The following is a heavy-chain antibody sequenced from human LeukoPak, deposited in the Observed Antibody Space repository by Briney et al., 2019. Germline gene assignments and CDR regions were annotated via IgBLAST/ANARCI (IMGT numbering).Heavy chain of an antibody. Sequence: SQTLSLTCAVSRGSFSGYYWSWIRQPPGNGLEWIGEINHSGSTNYNPSLQSRVTISVDPSKNQFSLKLSSVTAADTAVYYCARGHPGPNYYGSGSDYGGHHWFDPWGEGTLVTVSS. CDR1: RGSFSGYY. D-gene: IGHD3-10*01. CDR2: INHSGST. V-gene: IGHV4-34*01. J-gene: IGHJ5*02. CDR3: ARGHPGPNYYGSGSDYGGHHWFDP.